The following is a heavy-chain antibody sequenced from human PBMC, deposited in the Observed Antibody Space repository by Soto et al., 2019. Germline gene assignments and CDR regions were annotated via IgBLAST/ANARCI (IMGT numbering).Heavy chain of an antibody. CDR2: INPSGGST. V-gene: IGHV1-46*03. J-gene: IGHJ6*03. D-gene: IGHD6-6*01. CDR3: ARDQEYSSSSSYYYYYMDV. Sequence: GPSVKVSCKASGYTFTSYYMHWVRQAPGQGLEWMGIINPSGGSTSYAQKFQGRVTMTRDTSTSTVYMELSSLRSEDMAVYYCARDQEYSSSSSYYYYYMDVWGKRTSIPVSS. CDR1: GYTFTSYY.